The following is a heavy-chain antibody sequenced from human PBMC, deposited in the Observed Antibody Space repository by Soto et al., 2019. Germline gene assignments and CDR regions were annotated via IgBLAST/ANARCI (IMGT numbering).Heavy chain of an antibody. CDR3: TTAAEQQLVAP. D-gene: IGHD6-13*01. Sequence: GGSLRLSCAASGFTFSNAWMSWVRQAPGKGLEWVGRIKSKTDGGTTDYAAPVKGRFTISRDDSKNTLYLQMNSLKTEDTAMYYCTTAAEQQLVAPWGQGTLVTVSS. CDR2: IKSKTDGGTT. J-gene: IGHJ4*02. V-gene: IGHV3-15*01. CDR1: GFTFSNAW.